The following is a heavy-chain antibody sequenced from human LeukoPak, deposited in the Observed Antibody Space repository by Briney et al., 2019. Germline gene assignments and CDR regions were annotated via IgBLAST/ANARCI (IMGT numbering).Heavy chain of an antibody. CDR2: IYYSGST. Sequence: PSETLSLTCTVSGGSISSSSYYWGWIRQPPGKGLEWIGSIYYSGSTYYNPSLKSRVTISVDTSKNQSSLKLSSVTAADTAVYYCARAPGSGWELQVYYFDYWGQGTLVTVSS. J-gene: IGHJ4*02. V-gene: IGHV4-39*01. CDR1: GGSISSSSYY. CDR3: ARAPGSGWELQVYYFDY. D-gene: IGHD6-19*01.